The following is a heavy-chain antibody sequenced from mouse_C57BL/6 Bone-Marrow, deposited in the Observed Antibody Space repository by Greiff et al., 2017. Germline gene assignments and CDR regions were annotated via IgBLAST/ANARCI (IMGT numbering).Heavy chain of an antibody. CDR2: IWRGGST. CDR1: GFSLTSYG. V-gene: IGHV2-5*01. Sequence: VKLMESGPGLVQPSQSLSITCTVSGFSLTSYGVHWVRQSPGKGLEWLGVIWRGGSTDYNAAFMSRLSITKDNSKSQVFFKMNSLQADDTAIYYCSTMVTTGPYAMDYWGQGTSVTVSS. D-gene: IGHD2-2*01. CDR3: STMVTTGPYAMDY. J-gene: IGHJ4*01.